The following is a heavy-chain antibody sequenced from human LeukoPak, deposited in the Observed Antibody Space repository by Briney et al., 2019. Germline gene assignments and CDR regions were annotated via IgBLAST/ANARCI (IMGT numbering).Heavy chain of an antibody. V-gene: IGHV4-61*02. D-gene: IGHD2-15*01. J-gene: IGHJ4*02. Sequence: SQTLSLTCTVSGGSISSGTYYWSWIRQPAGKGLGWIGRIYTGGSTNYNPSLKSRITISVDTSKNHFSLNLSSVTAADTAVYYCARNSCPSGSCYDNRGYFDYWGQGTLVTVSS. CDR3: ARNSCPSGSCYDNRGYFDY. CDR1: GGSISSGTYY. CDR2: IYTGGST.